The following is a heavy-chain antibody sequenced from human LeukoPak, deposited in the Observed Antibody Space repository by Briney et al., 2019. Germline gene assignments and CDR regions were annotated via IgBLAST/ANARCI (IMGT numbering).Heavy chain of an antibody. V-gene: IGHV1-18*04. D-gene: IGHD6-19*01. CDR2: ISAYNGNT. J-gene: IGHJ4*02. CDR1: GYTFTGYY. CDR3: ARYSSGWYHTSHVDY. Sequence: GASVKVSCKASGYTFTGYYMHWVRQAPGQGLEWMGWISAYNGNTNYAQKLQGRVTMTTDTSTSTAYMELRSLRSDDTAVYYCARYSSGWYHTSHVDYWGQGTLVTVSS.